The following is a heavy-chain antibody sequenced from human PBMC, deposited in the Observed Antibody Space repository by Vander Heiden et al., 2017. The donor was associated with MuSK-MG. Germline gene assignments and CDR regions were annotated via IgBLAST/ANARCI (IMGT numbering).Heavy chain of an antibody. Sequence: EVQLVESGGGLVQPGGSLSLSCAASGFTFSSYWISGVRQAPGKGLEWVANIKQDGSEKYYVDSVKGRFTISRDNAKNSLYLQMNSLRAEDTAVYYCARDLDSQIIAAAGTPLGFDYWGQGTLVTVSS. CDR2: IKQDGSEK. D-gene: IGHD6-13*01. V-gene: IGHV3-7*03. CDR3: ARDLDSQIIAAAGTPLGFDY. CDR1: GFTFSSYW. J-gene: IGHJ4*02.